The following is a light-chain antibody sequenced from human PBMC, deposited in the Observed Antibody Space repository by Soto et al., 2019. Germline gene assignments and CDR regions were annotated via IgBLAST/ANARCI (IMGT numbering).Light chain of an antibody. CDR3: QQYINWPPWT. CDR2: GAS. CDR1: ESVSSN. J-gene: IGKJ1*01. Sequence: EIVMTQSPATLSVSPGERATLSCRASESVSSNLAWYQQIPGQAPRLLIYGASTRATGIPDRFSGSGSGTEFTLPISSLQSEDFAVYYCQQYINWPPWTFGQGTKVEIK. V-gene: IGKV3-15*01.